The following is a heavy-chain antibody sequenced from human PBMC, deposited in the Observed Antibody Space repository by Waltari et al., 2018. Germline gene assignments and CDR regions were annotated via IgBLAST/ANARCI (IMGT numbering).Heavy chain of an antibody. V-gene: IGHV3-33*01. D-gene: IGHD3-16*02. CDR2: IWYDGSNK. CDR1: GFTFSSYG. J-gene: IGHJ4*02. Sequence: QVQLVESGGGVVQPGRSLRLSCAASGFTFSSYGMHWVRQAPGKGLEGVAVIWYDGSNKYYADSVKGRFTISRDNSKNTLYLQMNSLRAEDTAVYYCARGYYDYVWGSYLPTPYFDYWGQGTLVTVSS. CDR3: ARGYYDYVWGSYLPTPYFDY.